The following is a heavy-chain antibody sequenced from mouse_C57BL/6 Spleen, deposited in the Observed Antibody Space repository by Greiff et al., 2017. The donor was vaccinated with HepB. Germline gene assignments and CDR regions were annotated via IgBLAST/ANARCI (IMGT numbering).Heavy chain of an antibody. CDR2: IYPGDGDT. Sequence: VQLQESGPELVKPGASVKISCKASGYAFSSSWMNWVKQRPGKGLEWIGRIYPGDGDTNYNGKFKGKATLTADKSSSTAYMQLSSLTSEDSAVYFCTYGSSYGWFAYWGQGTLVTVSA. CDR3: TYGSSYGWFAY. CDR1: GYAFSSSW. V-gene: IGHV1-82*01. J-gene: IGHJ3*01. D-gene: IGHD1-1*01.